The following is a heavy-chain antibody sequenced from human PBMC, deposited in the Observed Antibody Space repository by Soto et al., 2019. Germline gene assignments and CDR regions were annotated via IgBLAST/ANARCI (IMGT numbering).Heavy chain of an antibody. J-gene: IGHJ6*03. CDR2: IKSKTDGGTT. CDR1: GFTFSNAW. Sequence: GGSLRLSCAASGFTFSNAWMSWVRQAPGKGLEWVGRIKSKTDGGTTDYAAPVKGRFTISRDDSKNTLYLQMNSLKTEDTAVYYCTTDQEGDYDFWSGYSYYYYMDVWGKGTTVTVSS. CDR3: TTDQEGDYDFWSGYSYYYYMDV. V-gene: IGHV3-15*01. D-gene: IGHD3-3*01.